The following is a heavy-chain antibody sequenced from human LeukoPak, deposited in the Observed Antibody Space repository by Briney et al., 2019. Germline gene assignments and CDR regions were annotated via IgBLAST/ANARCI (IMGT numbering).Heavy chain of an antibody. Sequence: GGSLRLSCAASGFTFSSYWMSWVRQAPGKGLEWVANIKQDGSEKYYVDSVKGRFTISRDNAKNTLYLQMNSLRAEDTAVYYCARGPRYCSSTSCETFDYWGQGTLVTVSS. CDR3: ARGPRYCSSTSCETFDY. J-gene: IGHJ4*02. CDR1: GFTFSSYW. D-gene: IGHD2-2*01. V-gene: IGHV3-7*01. CDR2: IKQDGSEK.